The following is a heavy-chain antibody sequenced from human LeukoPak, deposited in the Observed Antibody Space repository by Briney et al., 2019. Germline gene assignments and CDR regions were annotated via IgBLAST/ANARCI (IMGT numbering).Heavy chain of an antibody. J-gene: IGHJ4*02. CDR1: GLTFSNYG. Sequence: GGTLRLSCAASGLTFSNYGMSWVRQAPGKGLEWVSAISGSGGNTYYADSVKGRFTISRDNSKNTLYLQMNSLRAEDTAFYYCARDVDYDDEGGFDYWGQGTLVTVSS. CDR2: ISGSGGNT. CDR3: ARDVDYDDEGGFDY. D-gene: IGHD4-17*01. V-gene: IGHV3-23*01.